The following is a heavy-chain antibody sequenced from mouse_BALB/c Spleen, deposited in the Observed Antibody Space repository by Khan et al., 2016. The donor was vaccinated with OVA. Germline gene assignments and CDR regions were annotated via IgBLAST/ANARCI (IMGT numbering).Heavy chain of an antibody. Sequence: QVQLKQSGAELARPGASVKMSCKASGYTFTSYTIHWVRQRPGQALEWIGHINPSNNYTNYNQKFKDKAALIVDKSSTTAYMQLSSRTSEDSAVYYCIREGAYYRSDGWFAYWGQGTLVTVSA. D-gene: IGHD2-14*01. CDR1: GYTFTSYT. J-gene: IGHJ3*01. CDR2: INPSNNYT. CDR3: IREGAYYRSDGWFAY. V-gene: IGHV1-4*01.